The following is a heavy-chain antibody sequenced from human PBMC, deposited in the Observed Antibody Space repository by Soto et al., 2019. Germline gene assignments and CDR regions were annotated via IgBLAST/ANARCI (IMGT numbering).Heavy chain of an antibody. CDR3: ARIYCSTTSCYIDY. J-gene: IGHJ4*02. CDR2: INQGGSAK. CDR1: TFTFSNHW. Sequence: GGSLRLSCAASTFTFSNHWMSWVRQAPGKGLEWVANINQGGSAKYYLDSVKGRFTISRDNAKNSLDLQMNSLRAEDTAVYYCARIYCSTTSCYIDYWGQGTLVTVSS. D-gene: IGHD2-2*02. V-gene: IGHV3-7*01.